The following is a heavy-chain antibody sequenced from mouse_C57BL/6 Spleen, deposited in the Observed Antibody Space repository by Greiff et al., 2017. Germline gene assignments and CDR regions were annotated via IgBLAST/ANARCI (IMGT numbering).Heavy chain of an antibody. D-gene: IGHD4-1*01. CDR1: GYAFTNYL. CDR2: INPGSGGT. Sequence: VKLQESGAELVRPGTSVKVSCKASGYAFTNYLIEWVKQRPGQGLEWIGVINPGSGGTNYNEKFKGKATLTADKSSSTAYMQLSSLTSEDSAVYFCARSPNWDGFAYWGQGTLVTVSA. CDR3: ARSPNWDGFAY. V-gene: IGHV1-54*01. J-gene: IGHJ3*01.